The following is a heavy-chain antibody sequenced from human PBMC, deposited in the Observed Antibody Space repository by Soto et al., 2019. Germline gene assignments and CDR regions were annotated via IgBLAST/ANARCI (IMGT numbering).Heavy chain of an antibody. CDR2: INGGSTT. D-gene: IGHD6-19*01. Sequence: GSLRLSCAASGXTFSSYSMSWVRQAPGKGLEWVTSINGGSTTYYADSVKGRFTIPRDNSKKKLYLQMNSMRAEDTPVYYCAKDHGVAVADDAFDIWGQGTMVTVSS. V-gene: IGHV3-23*01. CDR1: GXTFSSYS. J-gene: IGHJ3*02. CDR3: AKDHGVAVADDAFDI.